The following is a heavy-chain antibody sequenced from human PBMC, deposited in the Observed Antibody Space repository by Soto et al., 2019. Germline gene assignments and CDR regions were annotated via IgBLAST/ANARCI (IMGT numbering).Heavy chain of an antibody. Sequence: PGGSLRLSCAASGFTFSSYTMHRVRQAPGKGLDWVALVSYDGINKYYADSVKGRFTVSRDNSRSTLYLQMSSLRAEDAAIYYCAIQSSGFSSDYWGQGTLVTVSS. V-gene: IGHV3-30-3*01. CDR1: GFTFSSYT. CDR3: AIQSSGFSSDY. J-gene: IGHJ4*02. D-gene: IGHD3-22*01. CDR2: VSYDGINK.